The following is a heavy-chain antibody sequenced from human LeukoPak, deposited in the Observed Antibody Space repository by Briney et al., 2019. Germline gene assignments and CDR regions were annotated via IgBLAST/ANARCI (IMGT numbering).Heavy chain of an antibody. CDR2: ISWNSGSI. V-gene: IGHV3-9*01. Sequence: GGSPRLSCAASGFTFDDNAMHWGRHAPGKGLEWVSGISWNSGSIGYADSVKGRFTISRDNAKNSLYLQMNSLRAEDTALYYCAKDSGAFDIWGQGTMDTVSS. D-gene: IGHD1-26*01. CDR1: GFTFDDNA. CDR3: AKDSGAFDI. J-gene: IGHJ3*02.